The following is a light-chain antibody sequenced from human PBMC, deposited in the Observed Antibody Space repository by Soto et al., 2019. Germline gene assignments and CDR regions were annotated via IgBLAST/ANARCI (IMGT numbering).Light chain of an antibody. CDR2: AAS. V-gene: IGKV1-12*01. CDR1: QGISSW. Sequence: DIQMTQSPSSVSASVGDRVTITCRASQGISSWLAWYQQKPGKAPKLLIYAASTLQSGVPSRFSGSGSGTECALAIGSLQSEDFATYFRQTLERCPSAFSAGTKVDIK. J-gene: IGKJ4*01. CDR3: QTLERCPSA.